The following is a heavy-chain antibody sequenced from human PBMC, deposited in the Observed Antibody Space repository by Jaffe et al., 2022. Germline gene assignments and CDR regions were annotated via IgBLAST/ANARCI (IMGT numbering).Heavy chain of an antibody. D-gene: IGHD3-10*01. CDR3: VRPPDSRDSITMVRGPLDY. CDR2: IYPGDSDT. J-gene: IGHJ4*02. Sequence: EVQLVQSGAEVKKPGESLKISCKGSGYSFTSYWIGWVRQMPGKGLEWMGIIYPGDSDTRYSPSFQGQVTISADKSISTAYLQWSSLKASDTAMYYCVRPPDSRDSITMVRGPLDYWGQGTLVTVSS. CDR1: GYSFTSYW. V-gene: IGHV5-51*03.